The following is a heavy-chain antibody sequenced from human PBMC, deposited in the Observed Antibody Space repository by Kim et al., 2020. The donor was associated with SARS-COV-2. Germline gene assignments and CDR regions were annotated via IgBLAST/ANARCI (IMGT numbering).Heavy chain of an antibody. CDR3: AKEGSDYYGSGSYPFDY. CDR2: ISGSGGST. CDR1: GFTFSSYA. V-gene: IGHV3-23*01. D-gene: IGHD3-10*01. J-gene: IGHJ4*02. Sequence: GGSLRLSCAASGFTFSSYAMSWVRQAPGKGLEWVSAISGSGGSTYYADSVKGRFTISRDNSKNTLYLQMNSLRAEDTAVYYCAKEGSDYYGSGSYPFDYWGQGTLVTVSS.